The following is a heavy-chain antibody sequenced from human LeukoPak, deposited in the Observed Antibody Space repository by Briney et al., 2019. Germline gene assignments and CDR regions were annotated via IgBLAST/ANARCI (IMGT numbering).Heavy chain of an antibody. CDR3: ARGLHSGYDQLAYYFDY. J-gene: IGHJ4*02. D-gene: IGHD5-12*01. CDR1: GFTFSSYS. CDR2: ISSSSSYI. V-gene: IGHV3-21*01. Sequence: GGSLRLSCAASGFTFSSYSMNWVRQAPGKGLEWVSSISSSSSYIYYADSVKGRFTISRDNAKNSLYLQMNSLRAEDTAVYYCARGLHSGYDQLAYYFDYWGQGTLVTVSS.